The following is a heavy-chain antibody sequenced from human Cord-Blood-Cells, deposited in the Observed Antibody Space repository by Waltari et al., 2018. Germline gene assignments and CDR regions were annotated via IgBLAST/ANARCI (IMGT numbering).Heavy chain of an antibody. J-gene: IGHJ5*02. CDR1: GYTFTGYY. CDR3: ARDHVDIVATINWFDP. D-gene: IGHD5-12*01. CDR2: INPNSGGT. V-gene: IGHV1-2*02. Sequence: QVQLVQSGAEVKKPGASVKVSCKASGYTFTGYYMHWVRQAPGQGLEWMGLINPNSGGTNYAQKFQGRVTMTRDTSISTAYMELSRLRSDDTAVYYCARDHVDIVATINWFDPWGQGTLVTVSS.